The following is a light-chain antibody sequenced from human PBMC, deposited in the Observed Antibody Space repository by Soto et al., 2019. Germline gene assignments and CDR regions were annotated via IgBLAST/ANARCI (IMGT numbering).Light chain of an antibody. CDR3: HQYSTYM. V-gene: IGKV1-5*01. Sequence: DIQMPQSPSTLSASVGDRVTITCRASQSISSWLAWYQQKPAKAPRLLIYDASTLESGVPSRFSGSGYGTEFTLTISSLQPDDFATYYCHQYSTYMFGQGTKVEIK. J-gene: IGKJ1*01. CDR1: QSISSW. CDR2: DAS.